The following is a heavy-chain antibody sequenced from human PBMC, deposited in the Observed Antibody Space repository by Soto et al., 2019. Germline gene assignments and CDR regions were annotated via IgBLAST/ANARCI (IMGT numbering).Heavy chain of an antibody. CDR2: INAGNGNT. D-gene: IGHD1-20*01. J-gene: IGHJ5*02. CDR3: ARERITDNYSAWFEP. Sequence: ASVNVSCKASGYAFTSYAMHWVRQAPGQRLEWMGWINAGNGNTKYSQKFQGRVTITRDTSASTAYMELSSLRSEDTAVYYCARERITDNYSAWFEPWGQGTLVTVSS. V-gene: IGHV1-3*01. CDR1: GYAFTSYA.